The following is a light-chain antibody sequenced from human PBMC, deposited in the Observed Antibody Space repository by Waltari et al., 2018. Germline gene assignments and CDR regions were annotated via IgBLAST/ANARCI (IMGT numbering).Light chain of an antibody. CDR3: QQRSNWPYT. J-gene: IGKJ2*01. CDR1: QTVRSY. V-gene: IGKV3-11*01. Sequence: EIVLTQSPATLSLSPGERATLSCRASQTVRSYLAWYQQKPGQAPRLLIFDASSRAPGIPAKFSGCGSGTDFTLTVSNLEPEDFAVYYCQQRSNWPYTFGQGTRVEIK. CDR2: DAS.